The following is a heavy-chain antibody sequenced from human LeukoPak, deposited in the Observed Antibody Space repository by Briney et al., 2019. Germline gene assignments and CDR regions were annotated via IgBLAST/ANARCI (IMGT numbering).Heavy chain of an antibody. CDR3: ARVALPSITMVRDAWFDP. CDR1: GFTFSSYW. CDR2: ISYDGSNK. Sequence: PGGSLRLSCAASGFTFSSYWMSWVRQAPGKGLEWVAVISYDGSNKYYADSVKGRFTISRDNSKNTLYLQMNSLRAEDTAVYYCARVALPSITMVRDAWFDPWGQGTLVTVSS. J-gene: IGHJ5*02. V-gene: IGHV3-30*03. D-gene: IGHD3-10*01.